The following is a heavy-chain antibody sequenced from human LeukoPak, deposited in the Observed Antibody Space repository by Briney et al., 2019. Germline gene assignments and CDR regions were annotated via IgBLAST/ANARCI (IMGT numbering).Heavy chain of an antibody. CDR2: ISGSGGST. CDR1: GFTFSSYA. V-gene: IGHV3-23*01. J-gene: IGHJ4*02. Sequence: GGSLRLSCAASGFTFSSYAMSWVRQAPGKGLEWVSAISGSGGSTYYADSVKGRFTISRDNSKNTLYLQMNSLRAEDTAVYYCARGTIFGVVIHYWGQGTLVTVSS. D-gene: IGHD3-3*01. CDR3: ARGTIFGVVIHY.